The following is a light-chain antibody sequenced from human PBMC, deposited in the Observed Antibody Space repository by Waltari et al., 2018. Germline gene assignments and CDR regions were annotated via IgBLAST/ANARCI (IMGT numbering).Light chain of an antibody. CDR3: HQSFSIPPA. CDR2: TTS. Sequence: DVQMTQSPSSLSASVGDRVTITCRASQTVVNYVNWYQQKPGKAPKLLIYTTSVLYRGVPSRFAGAGAGTEFTLTISNVQPDDFATYYCHQSFSIPPAFGPGTKVDLK. J-gene: IGKJ3*01. CDR1: QTVVNY. V-gene: IGKV1-39*01.